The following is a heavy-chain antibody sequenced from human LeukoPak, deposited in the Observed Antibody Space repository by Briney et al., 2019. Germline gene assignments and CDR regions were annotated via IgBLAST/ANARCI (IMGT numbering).Heavy chain of an antibody. V-gene: IGHV3-30*03. D-gene: IGHD4/OR15-4a*01. CDR2: ISYDAKSN. J-gene: IGHJ4*02. CDR3: ARRAGAYSHPYDY. CDR1: GFTFSSYG. Sequence: PGGSLRLSCVTSGFTFSSYGMHWVRQVPGKGLEWVAVISYDAKSNYHVDSVKGRFTISRDNSKNTLYLQMNSLRAEDTAVYYCARRAGAYSHPYDYWGQGTLVTVSS.